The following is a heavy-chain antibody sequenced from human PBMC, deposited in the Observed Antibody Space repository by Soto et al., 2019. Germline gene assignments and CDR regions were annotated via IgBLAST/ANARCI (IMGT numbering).Heavy chain of an antibody. D-gene: IGHD6-13*01. CDR2: IDVGSGNA. V-gene: IGHV1-58*01. CDR3: AADGGAYINGIARH. J-gene: IGHJ4*02. CDR1: GFTFSSSA. Sequence: QMQLVQSGPEVKKPGTSVKVSCKTSGFTFSSSAVHWVRQARGHRLPWIGWIDVGSGNANYAQMLQERVPISRDMSTSTAYMELSRLRPEDTAGYYCAADGGAYINGIARHWGPGTLVTVSS.